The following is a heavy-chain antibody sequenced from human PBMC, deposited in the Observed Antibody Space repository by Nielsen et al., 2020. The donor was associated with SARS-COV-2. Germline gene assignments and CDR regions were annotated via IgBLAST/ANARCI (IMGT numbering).Heavy chain of an antibody. CDR1: GFTFTSYA. CDR2: ITGRGDTT. D-gene: IGHD5-18*01. J-gene: IGHJ5*02. V-gene: IGHV3-23*01. CDR3: AKVTGYTFDP. Sequence: GESLKISCAASGFTFTSYAMSWVRQAPGKGLEWVSAITGRGDTTHYADSVKGRFTISRDSSKNTVYLQMNSLRAEDTAVYYCAKVTGYTFDPWGQGTLVTVSS.